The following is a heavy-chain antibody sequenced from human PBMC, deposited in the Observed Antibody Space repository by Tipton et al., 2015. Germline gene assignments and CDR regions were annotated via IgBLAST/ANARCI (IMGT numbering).Heavy chain of an antibody. CDR3: ARGPAPLDY. CDR1: GASISTYY. J-gene: IGHJ4*02. D-gene: IGHD2-2*01. CDR2: IYNSWGT. V-gene: IGHV4-4*09. Sequence: TLSLTCTVSGASISTYYWSWVRQSPGKGLEWIGYIYNSWGTNCNPALESRVTMSVDTSKNQFSLQLNSVTPDDTAMYYCARGPAPLDYWGQGILVTVSS.